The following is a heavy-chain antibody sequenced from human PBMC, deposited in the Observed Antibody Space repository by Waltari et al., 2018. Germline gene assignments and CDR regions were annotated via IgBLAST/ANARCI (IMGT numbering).Heavy chain of an antibody. CDR1: GYTFTNYW. V-gene: IGHV5-51*01. D-gene: IGHD3-10*01. Sequence: EVQRVQSGAEVKKPGESLKISCKGSGYTFTNYWIGWVRQMPGKGLEWMGIIYPIDSDTIYSPSFQGQVSISVDKSISTAYLQWSSLRASDTAMYYCARLVGGSGGTVVNWFDPWGQGTLVTVSS. CDR3: ARLVGGSGGTVVNWFDP. J-gene: IGHJ5*02. CDR2: IYPIDSDT.